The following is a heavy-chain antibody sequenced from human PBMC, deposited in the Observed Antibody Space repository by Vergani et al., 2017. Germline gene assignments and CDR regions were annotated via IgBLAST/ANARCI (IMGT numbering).Heavy chain of an antibody. CDR3: ARNTTYTDS. V-gene: IGHV5-51*03. CDR1: EYSFGNYW. Sequence: EVELVQSGPEMRKPGESLKISCKGSEYSFGNYWMGWVRQMPGKGLEWMGIIYPADSDTRYSPSFQGQVTISADKSISTAFLQWDSLKASDTALYYCARNTTYTDSWGQGTLVTVSS. CDR2: IYPADSDT. D-gene: IGHD1-1*01. J-gene: IGHJ4*02.